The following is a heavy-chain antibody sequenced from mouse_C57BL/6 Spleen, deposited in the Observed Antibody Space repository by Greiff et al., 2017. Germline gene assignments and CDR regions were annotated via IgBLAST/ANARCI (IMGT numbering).Heavy chain of an antibody. Sequence: EVKLMESGGGLVKPGGSLKLSCAASGFTFSDYGMHWVRQAPEKGLEWVAYISSGSSTIYYADTVKGRFTISRDNAKNTLFLQMTSLRSEDTAMYYCARSPIYYYGSSWDYFDYWGQGTTLTVSS. V-gene: IGHV5-17*01. CDR2: ISSGSSTI. D-gene: IGHD1-1*01. CDR3: ARSPIYYYGSSWDYFDY. CDR1: GFTFSDYG. J-gene: IGHJ2*01.